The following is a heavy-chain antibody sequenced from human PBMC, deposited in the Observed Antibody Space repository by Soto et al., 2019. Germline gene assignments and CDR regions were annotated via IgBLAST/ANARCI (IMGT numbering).Heavy chain of an antibody. J-gene: IGHJ4*02. Sequence: GGSLRLSCAASGFTFTTYAMSWVRQAPGQGLEWVSDIGSGGSTTSYADSVKGRFTISRDNSKNTLYLQMSSLRAEDTAVYYCAKGWGYFDYWGQGTLVTVSS. CDR3: AKGWGYFDY. CDR1: GFTFTTYA. V-gene: IGHV3-23*01. D-gene: IGHD1-26*01. CDR2: IGSGGSTT.